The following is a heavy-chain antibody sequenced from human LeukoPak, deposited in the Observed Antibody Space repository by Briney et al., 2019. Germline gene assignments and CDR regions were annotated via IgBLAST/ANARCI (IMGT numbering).Heavy chain of an antibody. CDR1: GFTFSSYG. J-gene: IGHJ6*04. CDR3: AKDLTPHHSPREGINSYYYGMDV. V-gene: IGHV3-30*18. D-gene: IGHD1-14*01. Sequence: GGSLRLSCAASGFTFSSYGMHWVRQAPGKGLEWVAVISYDGSNKYYADSVKGRFTISSDNSKNTLYLQMNSLRAEDTAVYYCAKDLTPHHSPREGINSYYYGMDVWGKGTTVTVSS. CDR2: ISYDGSNK.